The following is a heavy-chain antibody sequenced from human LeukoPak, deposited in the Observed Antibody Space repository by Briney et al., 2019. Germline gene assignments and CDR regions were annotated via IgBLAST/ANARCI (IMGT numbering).Heavy chain of an antibody. CDR1: GFSFGDYA. J-gene: IGHJ6*02. D-gene: IGHD5-24*01. Sequence: GGSLRLSCTTSGFSFGDYAMTWVRQAPGKGLEWVSVIYSGGSTYYADSVKGRFTISRHNSKNTLYLQMNSLRAEDTAVYYCARDLREMATTTQYYYGMDVWGQGTTVTVSS. V-gene: IGHV3-53*04. CDR2: IYSGGST. CDR3: ARDLREMATTTQYYYGMDV.